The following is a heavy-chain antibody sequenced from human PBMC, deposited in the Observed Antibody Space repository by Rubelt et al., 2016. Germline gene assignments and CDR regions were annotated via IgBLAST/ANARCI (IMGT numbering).Heavy chain of an antibody. J-gene: IGHJ4*02. Sequence: QVQLVQSGAEVKKPGASVKVSCKASGYTFTSYYMHWVRQAPGQGLEWMGIINPSGGSTSYAQTFQCRCTMTRDTSTSTVYLELSSLRSEDTAVYYCARTKTVEMATIPLAYWGQGTLVTVSS. CDR1: GYTFTSYY. CDR2: INPSGGST. V-gene: IGHV1-46*01. D-gene: IGHD5-24*01. CDR3: ARTKTVEMATIPLAY.